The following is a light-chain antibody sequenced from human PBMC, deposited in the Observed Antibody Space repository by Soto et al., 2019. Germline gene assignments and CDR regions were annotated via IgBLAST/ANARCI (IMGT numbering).Light chain of an antibody. J-gene: IGKJ4*01. CDR2: AAS. CDR1: QSISSY. Sequence: DIQMTQSPSSLSGSVGDRVTIACRASQSISSYLNWYQQKPGKAHKLLIYAASSLQSGVPSRFSGSGAGTDFTLTISSLQPEDFATYYCQQSYSTPLTFGGGTKVDIK. V-gene: IGKV1-39*01. CDR3: QQSYSTPLT.